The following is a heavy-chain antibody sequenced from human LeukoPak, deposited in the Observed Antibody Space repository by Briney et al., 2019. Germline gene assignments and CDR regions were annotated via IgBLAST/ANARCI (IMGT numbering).Heavy chain of an antibody. J-gene: IGHJ4*02. D-gene: IGHD6-19*01. CDR1: GFTFSSYA. V-gene: IGHV3-30-3*01. CDR3: ARVRLYSSGSPGDY. Sequence: PGGSLRLSCAASGFTFSSYAMHWVRQAPGKGLEWVAVISYDGSNKYYADSVKGRFTISRDNSKNTLYLQMNSLRAEDTAVYYCARVRLYSSGSPGDYWGQGTLVTVSS. CDR2: ISYDGSNK.